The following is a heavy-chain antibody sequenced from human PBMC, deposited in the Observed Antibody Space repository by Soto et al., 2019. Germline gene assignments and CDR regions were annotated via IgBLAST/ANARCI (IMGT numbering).Heavy chain of an antibody. CDR1: GGTFSSYA. D-gene: IGHD5-18*01. CDR2: IIPIFGTA. J-gene: IGHJ6*02. Sequence: QVQLVQSGAEVKKPGSSVKVSCKASGGTFSSYAISWVRQAPGQGLEWMGGIIPIFGTANYAQKFQGRVTITADESXXTXNXXLSSLRSEATPRSSGATGFIYSDAKGTYYSYGMDVWGQGTTVTVSS. V-gene: IGHV1-69*12. CDR3: ATGFIYSDAKGTYYSYGMDV.